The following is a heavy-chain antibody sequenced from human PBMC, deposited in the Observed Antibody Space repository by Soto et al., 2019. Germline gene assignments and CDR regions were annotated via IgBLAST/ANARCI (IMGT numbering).Heavy chain of an antibody. Sequence: PGWSLRLSCAASGFTFSSYAMSWVRQAPGKGLEWVSAISGSGGSTYYADSVKGRFTISRDNSKNTLYLQMNSLRAEDTAVYYCAKGTRVRGVIVMGPFDYWGQGTLVTVS. CDR2: ISGSGGST. V-gene: IGHV3-23*01. D-gene: IGHD3-10*01. J-gene: IGHJ4*02. CDR1: GFTFSSYA. CDR3: AKGTRVRGVIVMGPFDY.